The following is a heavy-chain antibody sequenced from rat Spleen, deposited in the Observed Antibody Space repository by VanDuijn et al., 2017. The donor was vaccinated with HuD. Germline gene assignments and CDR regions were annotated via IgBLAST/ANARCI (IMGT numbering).Heavy chain of an antibody. CDR3: ARLGITLGAGHWFAY. CDR1: GLSFSNYD. Sequence: EVQLVESDGGLVQPGRSMKLSCAASGLSFSNYDMAWVRQAPTKGLEWVASISYDGTATYYRDSVKGRFTISRDNAKNTQYLQMDSLRSEDTATYYCARLGITLGAGHWFAYWGQGTLVTVSS. CDR2: ISYDGTAT. J-gene: IGHJ3*01. D-gene: IGHD1-2*01. V-gene: IGHV5-29*01.